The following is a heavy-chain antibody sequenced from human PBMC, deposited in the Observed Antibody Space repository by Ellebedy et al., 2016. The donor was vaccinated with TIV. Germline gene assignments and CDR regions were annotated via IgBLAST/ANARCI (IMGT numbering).Heavy chain of an antibody. CDR2: INHSGST. V-gene: IGHV4-4*02. CDR1: GASISSPNW. Sequence: SETLSLXCAVSGASISSPNWWSWVRQPPGKGLEWIGEINHSGSTNYNPSLKSRVSISVETSKSQFSLKLTSVTAADTAVYYCARGHDYVWRSYGASRWFDPWGQGTLVTVSP. D-gene: IGHD3-16*01. J-gene: IGHJ5*02. CDR3: ARGHDYVWRSYGASRWFDP.